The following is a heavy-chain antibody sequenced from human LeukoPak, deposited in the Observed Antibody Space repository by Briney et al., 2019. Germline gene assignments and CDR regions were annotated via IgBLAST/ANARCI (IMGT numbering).Heavy chain of an antibody. CDR3: ARDGGEHYYKN. CDR1: GFTFSNYG. Sequence: GGSLRLSCAPSGFTFSNYGVHWIRQAPGKGLDWVSFISYAGSNKYYAASVKGRFTISRDDSMNTVFLQMNSLRPEDTAVYYCARDGGEHYYKNWGQGTLVTVSS. V-gene: IGHV3-30*02. J-gene: IGHJ4*02. D-gene: IGHD3-10*01. CDR2: ISYAGSNK.